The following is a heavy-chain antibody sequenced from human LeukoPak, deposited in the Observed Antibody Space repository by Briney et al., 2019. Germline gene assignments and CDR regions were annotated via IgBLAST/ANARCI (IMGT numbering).Heavy chain of an antibody. CDR2: IYSGGGT. CDR1: RFTVSSNY. V-gene: IGHV3-66*01. Sequence: PGGSLRLSCAASRFTVSSNYMTWVRQAPGKGLEWVSVIYSGGGTYHADSVKGRFTMSRDNSKNTLYLQMNSLRAEDTAVYYCARGGREGFDYRGQGTLVTVSS. CDR3: ARGGREGFDY. D-gene: IGHD3-16*01. J-gene: IGHJ4*02.